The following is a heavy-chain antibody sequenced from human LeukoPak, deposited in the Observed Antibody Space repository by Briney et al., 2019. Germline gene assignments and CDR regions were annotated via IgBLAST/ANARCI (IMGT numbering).Heavy chain of an antibody. Sequence: SVKVSCKASGGTFSSYAISWVRQAPGQGLEWMGRIIPILGIANYAQKFQGRVTITADKSTSTAYMELSSLRSEDTAVYYCARLEMAPYYGMDVWGQGTTVTVSS. CDR1: GGTFSSYA. V-gene: IGHV1-69*04. CDR2: IIPILGIA. D-gene: IGHD5-24*01. CDR3: ARLEMAPYYGMDV. J-gene: IGHJ6*02.